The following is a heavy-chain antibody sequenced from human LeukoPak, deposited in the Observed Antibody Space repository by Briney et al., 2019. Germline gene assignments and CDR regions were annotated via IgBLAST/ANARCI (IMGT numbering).Heavy chain of an antibody. J-gene: IGHJ4*02. CDR1: GGSISSGGYY. D-gene: IGHD2-2*02. CDR3: ARGEPDCSSTSCYTNWAFDY. Sequence: SETLSLTCTVSGGSISSGGYYWSWIRQPPGKGLEWIGYIYHSGSTYYNPSLKSRVTISVDRSKNQFSLKLSSVTAAGTAVYYCARGEPDCSSTSCYTNWAFDYWGQGTLVTVSS. CDR2: IYHSGST. V-gene: IGHV4-30-2*01.